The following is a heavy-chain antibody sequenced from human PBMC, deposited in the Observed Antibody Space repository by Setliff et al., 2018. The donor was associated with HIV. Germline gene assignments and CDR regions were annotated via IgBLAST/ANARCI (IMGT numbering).Heavy chain of an antibody. J-gene: IGHJ4*02. D-gene: IGHD7-27*01. CDR3: ARVLTGDNGWGYIDY. V-gene: IGHV4-34*01. CDR2: INLSGNT. CDR1: GGSFSGHS. Sequence: SETLSLTCAVYGGSFSGHSWAWIRQPPGEGLEWIGDINLSGNTNYNPSLRSRVTISIDTSKNQFSLKLTSLIAADTAVYYCARVLTGDNGWGYIDYWGQGSLVTVSS.